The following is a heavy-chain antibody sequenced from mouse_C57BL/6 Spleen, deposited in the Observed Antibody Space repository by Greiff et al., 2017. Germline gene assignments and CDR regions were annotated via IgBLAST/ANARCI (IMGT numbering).Heavy chain of an antibody. Sequence: VQLQQSGPGLVQPSQSLSITCTASGFSLTSYGVHWVRQSPGKGLEWLGVIWSGGSTDYNAAFISRLSISKDNSKSQVFFKMNSLQADDTAIYYCASLYSNYAMDYWGQGTSVTVSS. CDR3: ASLYSNYAMDY. V-gene: IGHV2-2*01. D-gene: IGHD2-5*01. J-gene: IGHJ4*01. CDR1: GFSLTSYG. CDR2: IWSGGST.